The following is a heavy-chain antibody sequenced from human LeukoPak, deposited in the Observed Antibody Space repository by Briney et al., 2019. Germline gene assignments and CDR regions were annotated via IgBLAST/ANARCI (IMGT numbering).Heavy chain of an antibody. D-gene: IGHD2-21*02. CDR2: ISSSSSYI. CDR3: ARELAYCGGDCYDVLGY. Sequence: PGGSLRLSCAASGFTFSSYSMNWVRQAPGKGLEWVSSISSSSSYIYYADSVKGRFTISRDNAKNSLYLQMNSLRAEDTAVYYCARELAYCGGDCYDVLGYWGQGTLVTVSS. CDR1: GFTFSSYS. J-gene: IGHJ4*02. V-gene: IGHV3-21*01.